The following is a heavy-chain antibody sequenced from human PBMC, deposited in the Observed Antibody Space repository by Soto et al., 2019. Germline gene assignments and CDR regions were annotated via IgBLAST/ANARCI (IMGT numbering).Heavy chain of an antibody. CDR1: GFSLSNARMS. D-gene: IGHD3-10*01. CDR3: ARIRGWGWLGPNDY. Sequence: QVTLKESGPVLVKPTETLTLTCTVSGFSLSNARMSVSWIRQPPGKALGWLAHIFSNDAKSYSASLKNRLTISKDTSKSQVVLTMTKMDPVDTATYYCARIRGWGWLGPNDYWGQGTLVTVSS. V-gene: IGHV2-26*01. J-gene: IGHJ4*02. CDR2: IFSNDAK.